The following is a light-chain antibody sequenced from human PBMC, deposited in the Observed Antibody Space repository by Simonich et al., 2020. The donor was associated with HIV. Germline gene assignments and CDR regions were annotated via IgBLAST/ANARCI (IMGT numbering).Light chain of an antibody. Sequence: AIQLTQSPSSLSASVGDRVTITCRASQGISSALAWYQQKPGKAPKLLIYDASSLKSGVPSRFSGSGSGTDFTLTISSLQPEDFATYYCQQANSFPYTFGQGTKVEIK. V-gene: IGKV1-13*02. CDR3: QQANSFPYT. CDR2: DAS. CDR1: QGISSA. J-gene: IGKJ2*01.